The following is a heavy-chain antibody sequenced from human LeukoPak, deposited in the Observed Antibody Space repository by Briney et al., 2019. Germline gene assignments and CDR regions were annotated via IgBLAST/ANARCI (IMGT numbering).Heavy chain of an antibody. J-gene: IGHJ6*02. CDR2: IYYSGST. V-gene: IGHV4-59*08. CDR3: AGFDIIYYYGMDV. D-gene: IGHD3-9*01. Sequence: SETLSLTCTVSGGSISSYYWSWIRQPPGKGLEWIGYIYYSGSTNYNPSLKSRVTISVDTSKNQFSLKLSSVTAADTAVCYCAGFDIIYYYGMDVWGQGTTVTVSS. CDR1: GGSISSYY.